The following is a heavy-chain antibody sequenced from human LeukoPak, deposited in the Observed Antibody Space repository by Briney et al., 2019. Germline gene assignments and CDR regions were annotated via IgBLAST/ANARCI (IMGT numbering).Heavy chain of an antibody. CDR2: ISWNSGSI. V-gene: IGHV3-9*01. CDR3: AKDTEGGDLDY. D-gene: IGHD2-21*02. J-gene: IGHJ4*02. Sequence: PGRSLRLSYAASGFTFDDYAMHWVRQAPGKGLEWVSGISWNSGSIGYADSVKGRFTISRDNAKNSLYLQMNSLRAEDTALYYCAKDTEGGDLDYWGQGTLVTVSS. CDR1: GFTFDDYA.